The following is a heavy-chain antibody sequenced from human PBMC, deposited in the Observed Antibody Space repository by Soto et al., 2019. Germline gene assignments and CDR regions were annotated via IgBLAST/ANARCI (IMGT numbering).Heavy chain of an antibody. CDR2: ISSSGGST. CDR3: ARDLAFDI. CDR1: GFTFSSNA. J-gene: IGHJ3*02. Sequence: EVQLLESGGGLVQPGGSLRLSCAASGFTFSSNAMSWVRQAPGKGLEWVSGISSSGGSTYYADSVKGRFTISRDNSKNTVYLQMNSLRVEDTAVYYCARDLAFDIWGQGTMVTVS. V-gene: IGHV3-23*01.